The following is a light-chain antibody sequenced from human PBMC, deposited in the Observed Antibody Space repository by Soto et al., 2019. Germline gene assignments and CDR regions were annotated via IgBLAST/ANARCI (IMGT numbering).Light chain of an antibody. CDR1: SSDIGGYNY. CDR2: EVS. Sequence: QSALTQPASVSGSPGQSITISCTGTSSDIGGYNYVSWYQHHPGKAPKHMIYEVSNRPSGVSNRFSGSKSGNTASLTISGLQAEDEADYYCSSLRVFRTGTKVTVL. CDR3: SSLRV. V-gene: IGLV2-14*01. J-gene: IGLJ1*01.